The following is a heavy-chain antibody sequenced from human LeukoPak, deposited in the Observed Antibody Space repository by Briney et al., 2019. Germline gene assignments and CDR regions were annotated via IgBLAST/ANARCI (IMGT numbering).Heavy chain of an antibody. J-gene: IGHJ5*02. D-gene: IGHD3-10*01. Sequence: SETLSLTCTVSGGSINSYYWSWIRQPAGKGLEWIGRIYSSGTTTYNPSLKSRVTMSVDTAKNQVSLRLSSVTAADTAVYYCARDSGTTGEVKFDPWGQGSLVTVSS. V-gene: IGHV4-4*07. CDR2: IYSSGTT. CDR1: GGSINSYY. CDR3: ARDSGTTGEVKFDP.